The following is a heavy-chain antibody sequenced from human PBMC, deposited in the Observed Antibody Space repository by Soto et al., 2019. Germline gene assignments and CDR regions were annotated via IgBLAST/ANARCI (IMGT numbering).Heavy chain of an antibody. CDR3: AKDRMSYNSVWGPFDV. J-gene: IGHJ3*01. V-gene: IGHV1-24*01. Sequence: ASVKVSCKVSGYTLTELSMHWVRQAPGKGLEWMGGFDPEDGETIYAQKFQGRFTMSRDNSKNTLSLQMNSLRVEDTAIYYCAKDRMSYNSVWGPFDVWGQGTMVTVSS. D-gene: IGHD3-16*01. CDR2: FDPEDGET. CDR1: GYTLTELS.